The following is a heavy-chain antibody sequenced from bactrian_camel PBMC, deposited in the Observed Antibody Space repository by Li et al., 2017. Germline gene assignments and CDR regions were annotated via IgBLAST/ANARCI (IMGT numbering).Heavy chain of an antibody. D-gene: IGHD1*01. J-gene: IGHJ4*01. CDR1: GFTFSSYG. V-gene: IGHV3S40*01. Sequence: DVQLVESGGGLVRPGGSLRLSCGGSGFTFSSYGMSWVRQAPGKGLEWVSSINSADGSTAYTDSVKGRFTISQDNRKNTMWLQMDNLKPEDTGVYYCVKEPESGGPLGQGTQVTVS. CDR2: INSADGST.